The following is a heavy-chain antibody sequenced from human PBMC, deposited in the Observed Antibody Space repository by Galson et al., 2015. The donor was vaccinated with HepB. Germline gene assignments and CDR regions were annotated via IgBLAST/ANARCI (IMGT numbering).Heavy chain of an antibody. CDR3: ARSLGYYDSSGYYQIDPFDY. CDR1: GFSLSTSGMC. J-gene: IGHJ4*02. V-gene: IGHV2-70*01. D-gene: IGHD3-22*01. CDR2: IDWDDDK. Sequence: PALVKPTQTLTLTCTFSGFSLSTSGMCVSWIRQPPGKALEWLALIDWDDDKYYSTSLKTRLTISKDTSKNQVVLTMTNMDPVDTATYYCARSLGYYDSSGYYQIDPFDYWGQGTLVTVSS.